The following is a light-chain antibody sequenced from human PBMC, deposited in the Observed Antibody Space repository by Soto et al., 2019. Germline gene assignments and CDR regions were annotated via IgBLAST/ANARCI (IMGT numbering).Light chain of an antibody. Sequence: QLVLTQPPSASGTPGQRVTISCSGSSSNIGSNTVNWYQQLPGTAPKLLIYSNNQRPSGVPDRFSGSKSGTSASLAISGLQSEDEADYYCAAWDDILNGPWVFGGGTKLTVL. CDR3: AAWDDILNGPWV. CDR2: SNN. CDR1: SSNIGSNT. V-gene: IGLV1-44*01. J-gene: IGLJ3*02.